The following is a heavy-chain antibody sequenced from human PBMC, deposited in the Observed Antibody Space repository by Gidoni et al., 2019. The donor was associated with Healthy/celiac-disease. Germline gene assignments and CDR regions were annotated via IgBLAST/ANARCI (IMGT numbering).Heavy chain of an antibody. V-gene: IGHV4-61*02. CDR1: GGSISSGSYY. CDR3: AGEYSSSSGLVEGYYFDY. D-gene: IGHD6-6*01. J-gene: IGHJ4*02. Sequence: QVQLQESGPGLVKPSQTLSLTCTVSGGSISSGSYYWSWIRQPAGKGLEWIGRIYTSGSTNYNPSLKSRVTISVDTSKNQFSLKLSSVTAADTAVYYCAGEYSSSSGLVEGYYFDYWGQGTLVTVSS. CDR2: IYTSGST.